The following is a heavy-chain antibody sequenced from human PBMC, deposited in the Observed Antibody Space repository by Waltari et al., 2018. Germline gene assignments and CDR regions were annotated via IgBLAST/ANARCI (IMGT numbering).Heavy chain of an antibody. CDR1: GGSFSGYY. CDR2: INHSGST. CDR3: ARGYDTIDY. Sequence: QVQLQQWGAGLLKPPETLSLTCAVSGGSFSGYYWSWIRQPPGKGREWIGEINHSGSTNYNPSLKSRVTISVDTSKNQFSLKLSSVTAADTAVYYCARGYDTIDYWGQGTKVAVSS. J-gene: IGHJ3*01. V-gene: IGHV4-34*01. D-gene: IGHD3-9*01.